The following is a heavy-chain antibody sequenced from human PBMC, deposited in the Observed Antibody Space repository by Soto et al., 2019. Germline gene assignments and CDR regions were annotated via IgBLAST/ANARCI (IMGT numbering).Heavy chain of an antibody. J-gene: IGHJ6*02. D-gene: IGHD6-19*01. CDR2: IYYSGST. Sequence: SETLSLTCTVSGGSISTYYWSWIRQPPGKGLEWIGYIYYSGSTSYNPSLKSRVTISVDTSKNQFSLKLRSVTAADTAVYYCASDRSSGWDQGYGMDVWGQGTTVTSP. CDR1: GGSISTYY. CDR3: ASDRSSGWDQGYGMDV. V-gene: IGHV4-59*01.